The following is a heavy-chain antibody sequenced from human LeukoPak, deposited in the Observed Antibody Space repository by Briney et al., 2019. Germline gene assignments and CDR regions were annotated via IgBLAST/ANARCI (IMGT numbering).Heavy chain of an antibody. D-gene: IGHD3-10*01. V-gene: IGHV3-21*01. CDR3: ARDFGWFGDAFDI. J-gene: IGHJ3*02. Sequence: PGGSLRLSCAASGFTFSSYSMNWVRQAPGKGLEWVSSISSSSSYIYYADSVNGRFTISRDNAKNSLYLQMNSLRAEDTAVYYCARDFGWFGDAFDIWGQGTMVTVSS. CDR1: GFTFSSYS. CDR2: ISSSSSYI.